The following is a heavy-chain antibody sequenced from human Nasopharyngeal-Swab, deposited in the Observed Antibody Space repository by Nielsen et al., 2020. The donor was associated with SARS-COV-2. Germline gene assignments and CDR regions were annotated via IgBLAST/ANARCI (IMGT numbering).Heavy chain of an antibody. V-gene: IGHV7-4-1*02. Sequence: ASVKVSCKASGYTFTSYAMNWVRQAPGQGLEWMGWINTNTGNPTYAQGFTGRFVFSLDTSVSTAYLQISSLKAEDTAVYYCARGPSPYSSSWYDWFDPWCQGTLVTFSS. CDR3: ARGPSPYSSSWYDWFDP. D-gene: IGHD6-13*01. J-gene: IGHJ5*02. CDR2: INTNTGNP. CDR1: GYTFTSYA.